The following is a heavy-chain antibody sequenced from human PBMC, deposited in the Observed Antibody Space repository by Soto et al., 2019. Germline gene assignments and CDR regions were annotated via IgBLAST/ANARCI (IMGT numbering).Heavy chain of an antibody. J-gene: IGHJ4*02. Sequence: PSETLSLTCTVSGDSFRGAEYYLSWIRQPLGQGPEGIGYTYYNGYTKYNPALRSRVTMSEDTSKKQFSLRLSSVTDADTAVYFCARGPAYIDGWRTFDLWGRGILVTVS. D-gene: IGHD6-19*01. CDR1: GDSFRGAEYY. CDR2: TYYNGYT. CDR3: ARGPAYIDGWRTFDL. V-gene: IGHV4-61*08.